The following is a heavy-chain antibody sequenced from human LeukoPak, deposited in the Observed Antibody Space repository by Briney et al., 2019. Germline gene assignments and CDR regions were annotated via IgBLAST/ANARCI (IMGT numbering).Heavy chain of an antibody. J-gene: IGHJ3*02. D-gene: IGHD1-26*01. CDR3: VCGSYASDDAFDI. V-gene: IGHV1-2*02. CDR1: GYTFTGYY. Sequence: ASVKVSCKASGYTFTGYYMHWVRQAPGQGLEWMGWINPNSGGTNYAQKFQGRVTMTRDTSISTAYMELSRLSSDDTAVYYCVCGSYASDDAFDIWGQGTMVTVSS. CDR2: INPNSGGT.